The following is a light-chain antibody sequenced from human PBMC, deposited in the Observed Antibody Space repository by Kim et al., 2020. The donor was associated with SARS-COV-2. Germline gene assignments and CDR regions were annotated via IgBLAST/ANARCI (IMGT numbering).Light chain of an antibody. V-gene: IGLV10-54*01. CDR2: RNN. CDR3: SAWDSSLRGWV. CDR1: SNNGGNKG. J-gene: IGLJ3*02. Sequence: TAPLDGTGNSNNGGNKGAAWLQQHQGHHPKRLSYRNNNRPSGISERLSASRSGNTASLTITGLQPEDEADYYCSAWDSSLRGWVFGGGTKLTVL.